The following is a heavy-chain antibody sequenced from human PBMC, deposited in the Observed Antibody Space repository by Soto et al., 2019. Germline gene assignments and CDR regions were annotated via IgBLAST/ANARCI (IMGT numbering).Heavy chain of an antibody. CDR1: GASISTSSDF. D-gene: IGHD6-19*01. J-gene: IGHJ4*02. CDR3: ARAPGYKQWLVRTGNFDY. Sequence: SETLSLTCPVSGASISTSSDFGGWIRQAPGKGLEWIGNINQSGTTSLNPSLKSRVTISVDTSKNQFSLKLSSVTAADTAVYYCARAPGYKQWLVRTGNFDYWGQGTLVTVSS. V-gene: IGHV4-39*07. CDR2: INQSGTT.